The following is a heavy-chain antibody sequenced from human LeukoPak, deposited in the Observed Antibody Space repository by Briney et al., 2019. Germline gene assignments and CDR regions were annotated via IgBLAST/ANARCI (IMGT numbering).Heavy chain of an antibody. V-gene: IGHV3-23*01. Sequence: GGSLRLSCAASGFTFSSYGMSWVRQAPGKGLEWVSAISGSGGSTYYADSVKGRFTISRDNAKNSLYLQMNSLRAEDTAVYYCARASSTSQYYYYYYYMDVWGKGTTVTISS. CDR1: GFTFSSYG. J-gene: IGHJ6*03. CDR2: ISGSGGST. D-gene: IGHD2-2*01. CDR3: ARASSTSQYYYYYYYMDV.